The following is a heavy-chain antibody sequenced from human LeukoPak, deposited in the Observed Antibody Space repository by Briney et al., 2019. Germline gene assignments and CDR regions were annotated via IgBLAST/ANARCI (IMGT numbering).Heavy chain of an antibody. J-gene: IGHJ4*02. CDR2: IYFSGST. D-gene: IGHD6-13*01. V-gene: IGHV4-39*01. CDR3: ARRGSWYGGLDY. Sequence: PSETLSLTCTVSGGSISSRSYYWGWIRQPPGKGLEWIGSIYFSGSTYYNPSLESRVTISVDTSKNQFSLKLSSVTAADTAVYYCARRGSWYGGLDYWGQGTLVTVSS. CDR1: GGSISSRSYY.